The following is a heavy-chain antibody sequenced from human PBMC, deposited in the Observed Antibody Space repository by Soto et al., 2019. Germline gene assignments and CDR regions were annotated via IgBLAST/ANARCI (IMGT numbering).Heavy chain of an antibody. V-gene: IGHV3-53*02. J-gene: IGHJ5*02. CDR2: IYSDSTGGST. Sequence: EVQVVETGGGVIQPGGSLRLSCVASGFTVSSYSMNWLRQAPGKGLEWVSVIYSDSTGGSTYYADSVQGRFTISRDTSKNTLYLQMNSLRADDTAVYYCARGFNRPCTNYFDPWCPGILVTVSS. CDR1: GFTVSSYS. D-gene: IGHD1-1*01. CDR3: ARGFNRPCTNYFDP.